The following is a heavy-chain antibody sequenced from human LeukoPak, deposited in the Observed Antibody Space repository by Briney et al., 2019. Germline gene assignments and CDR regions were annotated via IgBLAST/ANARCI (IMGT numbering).Heavy chain of an antibody. Sequence: TSETLSLTCVVYGGSFSGYSWSWIRQPPGKGLEWIGEINQRRNTNYNPSLKSRVTISVDTSKNQFSLKLSSVTAADTAVYYCARRPAGSRSTSPRWWFDPWGQGTLVTVSS. CDR1: GGSFSGYS. CDR3: ARRPAGSRSTSPRWWFDP. CDR2: INQRRNT. D-gene: IGHD2-2*01. V-gene: IGHV4-34*01. J-gene: IGHJ5*02.